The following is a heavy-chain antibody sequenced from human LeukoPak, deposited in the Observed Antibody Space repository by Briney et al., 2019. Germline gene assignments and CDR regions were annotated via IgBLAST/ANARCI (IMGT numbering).Heavy chain of an antibody. D-gene: IGHD3-3*02. CDR2: IIPIFGTA. V-gene: IGHV1-69*13. J-gene: IGHJ4*02. CDR1: GGTFSSYA. Sequence: AASVKVSCKASGGTFSSYAISWVRQAPGQGLEWMGGIIPIFGTANYAQKFQGRVTITANESTSTAYMELSSLRSEDTAVYYCARGGLASPFDYWGQGTLVTVSS. CDR3: ARGGLASPFDY.